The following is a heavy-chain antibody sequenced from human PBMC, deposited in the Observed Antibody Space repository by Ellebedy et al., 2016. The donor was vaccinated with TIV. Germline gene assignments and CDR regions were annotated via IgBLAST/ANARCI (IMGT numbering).Heavy chain of an antibody. CDR1: GGSISSSSYY. Sequence: MPSETLSLTCTVSGGSISSSSYYWGWIRQPPGKGLEWIGSIYYSGSTYYNPSLKSRVTISVDTSKNQFSLKLSSVTAADTAVYYCAREGIAAAGTFGTIDYWGQGTLVTVSS. J-gene: IGHJ4*02. V-gene: IGHV4-39*02. CDR2: IYYSGST. D-gene: IGHD6-13*01. CDR3: AREGIAAAGTFGTIDY.